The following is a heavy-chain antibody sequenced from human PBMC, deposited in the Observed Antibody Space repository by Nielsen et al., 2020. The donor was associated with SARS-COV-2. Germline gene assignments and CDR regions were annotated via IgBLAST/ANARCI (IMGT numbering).Heavy chain of an antibody. Sequence: GGSLRLSCAATGLTFANYAMSWVRQVPGKGLERVSFISGSGAATYYADSVKGRFTISRDNSKNIVSLQMDSLRDEDTAVYYCAIGGGHRGESFFPDPVYYGIDVWGLGTTVTVSS. CDR3: AIGGGHRGESFFPDPVYYGIDV. CDR1: GLTFANYA. CDR2: ISGSGAAT. V-gene: IGHV3-23*01. J-gene: IGHJ6*02. D-gene: IGHD2-21*01.